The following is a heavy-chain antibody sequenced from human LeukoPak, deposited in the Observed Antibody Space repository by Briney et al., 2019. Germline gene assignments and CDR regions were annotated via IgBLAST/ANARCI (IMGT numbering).Heavy chain of an antibody. V-gene: IGHV4-31*03. CDR3: ARDGTRLGGDWFDP. Sequence: SETLSLTCTVSGGSISSVGYYWSWIRQHPGKGLEWIGYIYYSGSTYYNPSLKSRVTISVDTSKNQFSLKLSSVTAADTAVYYCARDGTRLGGDWFDPWGQGTLVTVSS. D-gene: IGHD1-26*01. J-gene: IGHJ5*02. CDR2: IYYSGST. CDR1: GGSISSVGYY.